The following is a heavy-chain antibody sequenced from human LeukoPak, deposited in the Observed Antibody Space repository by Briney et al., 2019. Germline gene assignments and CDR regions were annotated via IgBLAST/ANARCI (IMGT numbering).Heavy chain of an antibody. Sequence: GGSLRLSCAASRFTFSSYWMHWVRQAPGKGLEWVANIKQDGSEKYYVDSVKGRFTISRDNAKNSLYLQMNSLRAEDTAVYYCARDSQPYDSSEAEYFQHWGQGTLVTVSS. CDR1: RFTFSSYW. D-gene: IGHD3-22*01. CDR3: ARDSQPYDSSEAEYFQH. V-gene: IGHV3-7*01. J-gene: IGHJ1*01. CDR2: IKQDGSEK.